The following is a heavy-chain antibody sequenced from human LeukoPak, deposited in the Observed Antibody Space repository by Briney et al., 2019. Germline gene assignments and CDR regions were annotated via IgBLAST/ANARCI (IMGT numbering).Heavy chain of an antibody. Sequence: GGSLRLSCVASGITFSNYAVGWVRQAPEKGLDWVSVISGSAHKIRYADSVKGRFTISRDNSKNTLYLQMNSLRVEDTAVYYCAKDQYDYVRGEFDYWGQGTLVTVSS. J-gene: IGHJ4*02. V-gene: IGHV3-23*01. D-gene: IGHD3-16*01. CDR3: AKDQYDYVRGEFDY. CDR2: ISGSAHKI. CDR1: GITFSNYA.